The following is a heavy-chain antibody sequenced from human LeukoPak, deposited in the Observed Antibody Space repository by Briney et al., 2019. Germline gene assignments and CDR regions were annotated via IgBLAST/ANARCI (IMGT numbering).Heavy chain of an antibody. V-gene: IGHV3-7*03. Sequence: GGSLRLSCAAPGFTFSSYWMSWVRQAPGKGLEWVANIKQDGSEKYYVDSVKGRVAISGDKAKNSLYLQTNSLRAEDTAVYYCARGRGDAGRWYFDLWGRGTLLTVSS. CDR2: IKQDGSEK. D-gene: IGHD5-24*01. CDR3: ARGRGDAGRWYFDL. J-gene: IGHJ2*01. CDR1: GFTFSSYW.